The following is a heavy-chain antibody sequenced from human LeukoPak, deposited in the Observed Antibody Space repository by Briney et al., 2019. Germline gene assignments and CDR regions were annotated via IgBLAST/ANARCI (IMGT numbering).Heavy chain of an antibody. CDR3: ARGRGTLYYDFWSGYYNFDP. CDR2: ISAYNGNT. CDR1: GYTFTSYG. Sequence: ASVKVSCKASGYTFTSYGISWVRQAPGQGLEWMGWISAYNGNTNYAQKLQGRVTMTRNTSISTAYMELSSLRSEDTAVYYCARGRGTLYYDFWSGYYNFDPWGQGTLVTASS. V-gene: IGHV1-18*01. J-gene: IGHJ5*02. D-gene: IGHD3-3*01.